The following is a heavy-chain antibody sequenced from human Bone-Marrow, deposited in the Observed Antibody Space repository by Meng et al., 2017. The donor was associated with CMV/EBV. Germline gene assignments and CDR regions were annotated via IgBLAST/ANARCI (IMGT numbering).Heavy chain of an antibody. D-gene: IGHD5-18*01. CDR3: ARIHGYSYGPNYGMDV. Sequence: SGPTLVKPTQTLTLTCTFSVFSLSTSGMCVSWVRQPPGKALEWLALIDWDDDKYYSTSLKTRLTISKDTSKNQVVLTMTNMDPVDTATYYCARIHGYSYGPNYGMDVWGQGTTVTVAS. CDR1: VFSLSTSGMC. CDR2: IDWDDDK. V-gene: IGHV2-70*20. J-gene: IGHJ6*02.